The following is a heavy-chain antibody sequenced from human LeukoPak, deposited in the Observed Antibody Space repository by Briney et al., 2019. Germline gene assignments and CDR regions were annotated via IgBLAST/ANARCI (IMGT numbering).Heavy chain of an antibody. CDR3: ARGEPPPEWLVGSNYFDY. V-gene: IGHV4-39*01. CDR1: GGSISSSNYY. D-gene: IGHD6-19*01. J-gene: IGHJ4*02. CDR2: FYYGGST. Sequence: SETLSLTCTVSGGSISSSNYYWGWIRQPPGKGLEWIGSFYYGGSTYYNPSLTSRVTMSVDTSKNQFSLKLNSVTAADAAVYYCARGEPPPEWLVGSNYFDYWGQGTLVTVSS.